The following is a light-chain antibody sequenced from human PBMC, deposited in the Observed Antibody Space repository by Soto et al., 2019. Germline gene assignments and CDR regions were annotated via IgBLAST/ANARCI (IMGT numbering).Light chain of an antibody. J-gene: IGKJ1*01. CDR2: NAA. CDR1: QNINIW. Sequence: DIQMTQSPPTLSASVGDRVTITCRASQNINIWLAWYQQKPGKAPKLLIYNAAYLESGVPSRFSGSGSGTEFTLTISSLQPDDFAIYYCQQYNGDSRGFGQGTKVELK. V-gene: IGKV1-5*01. CDR3: QQYNGDSRG.